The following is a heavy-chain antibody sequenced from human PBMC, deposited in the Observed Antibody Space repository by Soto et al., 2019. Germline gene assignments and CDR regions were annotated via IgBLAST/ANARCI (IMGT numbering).Heavy chain of an antibody. V-gene: IGHV4-39*01. CDR1: GGSIIGSGFH. Sequence: QLQLRESGPGVVKPSDTLSLTCTVSGGSIIGSGFHWAWIRQPPGKGLEWIGSIYYSGTANYSPSLKSRLVIAVDTSTTQFSLQLSPVTAADTSVYYFETRSGDYVGWFDPWGQGTRVTVSS. D-gene: IGHD4-17*01. J-gene: IGHJ5*02. CDR3: ETRSGDYVGWFDP. CDR2: IYYSGTA.